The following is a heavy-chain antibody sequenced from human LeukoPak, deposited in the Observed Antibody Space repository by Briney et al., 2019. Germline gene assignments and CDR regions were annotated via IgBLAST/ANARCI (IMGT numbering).Heavy chain of an antibody. CDR1: GYTFTSYG. Sequence: ASVKVSCKASGYTFTSYGVSWVRQAPGQGLEWMGWISAYNGNTNYAQKLQGRVTMTTDTSTSTAYMELRSLRSDDTAVYYCAREGVTIFGVVIEYYYYYMDVWGKGTTVTVSS. V-gene: IGHV1-18*01. J-gene: IGHJ6*03. CDR2: ISAYNGNT. D-gene: IGHD3-3*01. CDR3: AREGVTIFGVVIEYYYYYMDV.